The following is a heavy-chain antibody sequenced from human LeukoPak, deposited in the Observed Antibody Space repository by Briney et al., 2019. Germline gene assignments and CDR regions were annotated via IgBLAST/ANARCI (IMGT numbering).Heavy chain of an antibody. CDR2: IFHSGST. V-gene: IGHV4-4*02. Sequence: SETLSLTCSVSSGSIFNSNWWSWVRQPPGKGLEWIGQIFHSGSTSYSPSLKSRVTISVDKSKNQFSLKFTSVTAADPAVYYCARSPTKRVPEDYWGQGTLVTVSS. D-gene: IGHD2-2*01. J-gene: IGHJ4*02. CDR1: SGSIFNSNW. CDR3: ARSPTKRVPEDY.